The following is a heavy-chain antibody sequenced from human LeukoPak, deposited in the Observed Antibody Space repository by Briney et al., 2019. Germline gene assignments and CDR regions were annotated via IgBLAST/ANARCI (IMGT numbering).Heavy chain of an antibody. Sequence: GGSLRLSCAVSGFTFSVYGMSWVRQAPGKGLEWVSAITGSGGRTYYADSVKGRFTISRDNSKNTLYLQMNSLRAKDTAIYYCAKPARVGAVDYWGQGTLVTVSS. V-gene: IGHV3-23*01. CDR1: GFTFSVYG. J-gene: IGHJ4*02. CDR3: AKPARVGAVDY. D-gene: IGHD6-13*01. CDR2: ITGSGGRT.